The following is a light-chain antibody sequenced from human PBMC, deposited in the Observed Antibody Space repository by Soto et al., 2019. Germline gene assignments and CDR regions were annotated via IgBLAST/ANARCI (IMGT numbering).Light chain of an antibody. Sequence: DIQMTQAPSSLSASVGDRVTITCRASESISRHLNWYQQKPGKAPNLLIYAASTLQNGVPSRFSGSGSGTDFTLTISSLQPEDFAPCYCHQCYSTLSISFGQATRLEIK. CDR3: HQCYSTLSIS. J-gene: IGKJ5*01. CDR2: AAS. V-gene: IGKV1-39*01. CDR1: ESISRH.